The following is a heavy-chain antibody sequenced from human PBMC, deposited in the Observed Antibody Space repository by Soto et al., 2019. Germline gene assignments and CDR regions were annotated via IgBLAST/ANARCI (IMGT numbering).Heavy chain of an antibody. V-gene: IGHV1-2*02. CDR1: GYIFTVYF. CDR2: INPYSGDT. J-gene: IGHJ6*02. CDR3: ARGALWVRGYHYYGMDV. D-gene: IGHD3-10*01. Sequence: ASVKVSCKASGYIFTVYFIHCVLQSPLHGLEWMGWINPYSGDTNSTQNFQGRVTMTRDTSINTLYLELARLGSDDTAVYYCARGALWVRGYHYYGMDVWGQGTSVTVSS.